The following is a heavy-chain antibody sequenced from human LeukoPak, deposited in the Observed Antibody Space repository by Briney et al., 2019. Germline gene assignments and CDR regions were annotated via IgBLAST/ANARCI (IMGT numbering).Heavy chain of an antibody. Sequence: SETLSLTCAVSGVSMSSNNWWSWVRQPPGKGLEWIGEIHESGSTNYNPTLKSRVTISVDKSKDQFSLKLSSVTAADTAVYYCARHEGFSQKDWGQGTQVTVS. CDR1: GVSMSSNNW. V-gene: IGHV4-4*02. CDR2: IHESGST. J-gene: IGHJ4*02. CDR3: ARHEGFSQKD.